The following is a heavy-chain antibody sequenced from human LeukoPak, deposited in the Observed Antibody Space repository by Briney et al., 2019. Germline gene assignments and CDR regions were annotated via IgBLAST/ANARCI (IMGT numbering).Heavy chain of an antibody. D-gene: IGHD5-12*01. CDR1: GFTFSGSA. J-gene: IGHJ3*02. V-gene: IGHV3-73*01. CDR2: IRSKANSYAT. Sequence: GGSLRLSCSASGFTFSGSAMHWVRQASGKGLEWVGRIRSKANSYATTFAASVKGRFTISRDDSKNTAYLQINNLKIRDTAVYYCTSPGGYSGYDGGLEAFDIWGQGTMVTVSS. CDR3: TSPGGYSGYDGGLEAFDI.